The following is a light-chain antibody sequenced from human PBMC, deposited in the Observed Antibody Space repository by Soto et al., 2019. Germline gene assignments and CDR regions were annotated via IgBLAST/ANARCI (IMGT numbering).Light chain of an antibody. CDR2: TAS. CDR1: QDIITW. J-gene: IGKJ5*01. V-gene: IGKV1-12*01. CDR3: QQTDSFPIT. Sequence: DIQITQSPSSFTSSVGDRFTITCRASQDIITWLAWYQQKPGKAPNLPIYTASNLQSGVPSRFSGSGSGTHFTLTISSLQPEDFGTYYCQQTDSFPITFGQGTRLEIK.